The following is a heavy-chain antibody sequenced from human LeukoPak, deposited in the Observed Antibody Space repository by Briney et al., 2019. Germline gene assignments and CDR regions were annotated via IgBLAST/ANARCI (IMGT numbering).Heavy chain of an antibody. D-gene: IGHD3-9*01. CDR3: ARWGRYNFDY. V-gene: IGHV1-69*13. Sequence: ASVKVSCKDSGCTFSSYAISWVRQAPGQGLEWMGGIIPIFGTANYAQKFQGRVTITADESTSTAYMELSSLRSEDTAVYYCARWGRYNFDYWGQGTLVTVSS. J-gene: IGHJ4*02. CDR2: IIPIFGTA. CDR1: GCTFSSYA.